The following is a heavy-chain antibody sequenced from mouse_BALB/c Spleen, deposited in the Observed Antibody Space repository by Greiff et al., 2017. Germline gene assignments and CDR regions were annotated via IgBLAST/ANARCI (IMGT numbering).Heavy chain of an antibody. J-gene: IGHJ4*01. CDR2: IYPSDSYT. D-gene: IGHD2-1*01. CDR3: TRRDYGNYVGAMDY. V-gene: IGHV1-69*02. CDR1: GYTFTSYW. Sequence: QVQLQQPGAELVRPGASVKLSCKASGYTFTSYWINWVKQRPGQGLEWIGNIYPSDSYTNYNQKFKDKATLTVDKSSSTAYMQLSSPTSEDSAVYYCTRRDYGNYVGAMDYWGQGTSVTVSS.